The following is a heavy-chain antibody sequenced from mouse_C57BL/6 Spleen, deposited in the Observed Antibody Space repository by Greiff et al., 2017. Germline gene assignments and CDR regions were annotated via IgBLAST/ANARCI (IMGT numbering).Heavy chain of an antibody. J-gene: IGHJ3*01. Sequence: EVQRVESEGGLVQPGSSMKLSCTASGFTFSDYYMAWVRQVPEKGLEWVANINYDGSSTYYLDSLKSRFIISRDNAKNILYLQMSSLKSEDTATYYCAREDYYGSSPAWFAYWGQGTLVTVSA. D-gene: IGHD1-1*01. CDR1: GFTFSDYY. CDR2: INYDGSST. V-gene: IGHV5-16*01. CDR3: AREDYYGSSPAWFAY.